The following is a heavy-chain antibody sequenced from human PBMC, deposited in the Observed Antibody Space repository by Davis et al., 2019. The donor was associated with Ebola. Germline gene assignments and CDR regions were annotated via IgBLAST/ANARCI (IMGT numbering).Heavy chain of an antibody. J-gene: IGHJ2*01. CDR2: ISYSGIT. V-gene: IGHV4-39*07. CDR3: ASPPRGGTYLRGFDL. Sequence: MPGGSLRLSCTVSGGSISSSSYYWGWIRQPPGKGLEWIGSISYSGITYYNPSLKSRVTISVDTSKNQFSLKLSSVTAADTAVYYCASPPRGGTYLRGFDLWGRGTLVTVSS. D-gene: IGHD3-10*01. CDR1: GGSISSSSYY.